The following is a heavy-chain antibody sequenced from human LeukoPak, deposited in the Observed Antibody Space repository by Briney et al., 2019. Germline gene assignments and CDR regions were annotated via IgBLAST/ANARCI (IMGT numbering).Heavy chain of an antibody. V-gene: IGHV1-69*13. CDR2: IVPTFGKS. CDR1: GGTFTTFA. J-gene: IGHJ4*02. D-gene: IGHD6-19*01. Sequence: SVKVSCKASGGTFTTFAISWMRQAPGQGLQWMGAIVPTFGKSHYAQKLQGRLTITADESTNTAFMELARLTADDTAVYYCARESLAGTWPSDYWGQGTLVTVSS. CDR3: ARESLAGTWPSDY.